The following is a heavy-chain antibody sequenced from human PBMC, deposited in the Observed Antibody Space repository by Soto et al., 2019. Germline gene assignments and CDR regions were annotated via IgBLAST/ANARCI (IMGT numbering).Heavy chain of an antibody. Sequence: ASVKVSCKASGYTFTSYGISWVRQAPGQGLEWMGWISAYNGNTNYAQKLQGRVTMTTDTSTSTAYMELRSLRSDDTAVYYCARDHADYGDPKHLDYWGQGTLVTVSS. D-gene: IGHD4-17*01. V-gene: IGHV1-18*01. CDR1: GYTFTSYG. CDR2: ISAYNGNT. CDR3: ARDHADYGDPKHLDY. J-gene: IGHJ4*02.